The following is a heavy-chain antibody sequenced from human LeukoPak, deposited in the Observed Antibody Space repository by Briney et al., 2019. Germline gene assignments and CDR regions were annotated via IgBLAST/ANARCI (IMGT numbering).Heavy chain of an antibody. CDR3: ATFQYQLLLYGY. D-gene: IGHD2-2*01. CDR1: GYTFTSYY. V-gene: IGHV1-46*01. J-gene: IGHJ4*02. CDR2: INPSGGST. Sequence: ASVKVSCKASGYTFTSYYMHWVRQAPGQGLEWMGIINPSGGSTSYAQKFQGRVTMTRDTSTSTVYMELSSLRSEDTAVYYCATFQYQLLLYGYWGQGTLVTVSS.